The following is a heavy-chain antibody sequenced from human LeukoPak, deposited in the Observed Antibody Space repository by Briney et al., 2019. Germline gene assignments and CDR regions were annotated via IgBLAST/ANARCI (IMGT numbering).Heavy chain of an antibody. CDR3: AKAVEVLWFGELLNKHFDY. CDR1: GFTFSDHY. Sequence: GGSLRLSCADSGFTFSDHYMDWVRQAPGKGLEWVSAISGSGGSTYYADSVKGRFTISRDNSKNTLYLQMNSLRAEDTAVYYCAKAVEVLWFGELLNKHFDYWGQGTLVTVSS. CDR2: ISGSGGST. D-gene: IGHD3-10*01. V-gene: IGHV3-23*01. J-gene: IGHJ4*02.